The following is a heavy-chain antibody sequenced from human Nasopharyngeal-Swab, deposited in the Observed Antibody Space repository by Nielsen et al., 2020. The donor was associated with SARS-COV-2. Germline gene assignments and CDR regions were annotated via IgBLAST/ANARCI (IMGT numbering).Heavy chain of an antibody. J-gene: IGHJ6*03. CDR3: ARGGRIAAAGVLLPVYYYYMDV. Sequence: GESLKISCAASGFTFSSSWMHWVRQAPGEGPVWVSRINSDGRTINYADAVKGRFTISRDNAKDTLYLQLNSLRAEDTAVYYCARGGRIAAAGVLLPVYYYYMDVWGKGTTVTVSS. CDR1: GFTFSSSW. D-gene: IGHD6-13*01. CDR2: INSDGRTI. V-gene: IGHV3-74*01.